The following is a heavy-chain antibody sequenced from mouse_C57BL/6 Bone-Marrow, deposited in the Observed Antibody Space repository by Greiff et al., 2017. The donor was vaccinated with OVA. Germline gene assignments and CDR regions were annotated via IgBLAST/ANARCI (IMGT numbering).Heavy chain of an antibody. J-gene: IGHJ3*01. V-gene: IGHV2-2*01. CDR1: GFSLTSYG. CDR3: ARTMITTFAY. CDR2: IWSGGST. Sequence: QVQLQQSGPGLVQPSQSLSITCTVSGFSLTSYGVHWVRQSPGKGLEWLGVIWSGGSTDYNAAFISGLSISKDNSKSQVFFKMNSLQADDTAIYYCARTMITTFAYWGQGTLVTVSA. D-gene: IGHD2-4*01.